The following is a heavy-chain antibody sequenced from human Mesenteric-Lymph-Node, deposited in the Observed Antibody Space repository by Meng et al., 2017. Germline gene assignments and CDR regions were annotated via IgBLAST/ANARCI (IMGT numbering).Heavy chain of an antibody. CDR3: ARREAGLGELLKY. CDR1: GYTFTNYA. J-gene: IGHJ4*02. V-gene: IGHV7-4-1*02. D-gene: IGHD3-10*01. CDR2: INTNTGNP. Sequence: QVQLVQSGSELKKPGAPVKVSSKVSGYTFTNYALNWVRQAPGQGLEWMGWINTNTGNPTDAQGFTGRFVFSLDTSVSTAYLQISSLKTEDTAVYYCARREAGLGELLKYWGQGTLVTVSS.